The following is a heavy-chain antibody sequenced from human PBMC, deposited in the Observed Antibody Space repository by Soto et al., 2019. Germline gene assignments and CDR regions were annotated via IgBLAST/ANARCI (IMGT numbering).Heavy chain of an antibody. Sequence: QVQLQQWGTGLLKPSETLSLHCAVYGESLRGYYWSWVRQTPAMGLEWIGEINHRGTTNHDSSLKRRAIISIDTSKTQVSLMLNYVTAADTAVYYCARVYPRSILSTSLTTSYWFDSWGQETLVTVSS. V-gene: IGHV4-34*04. D-gene: IGHD2-21*01. J-gene: IGHJ5*01. CDR1: GESLRGYY. CDR2: INHRGTT. CDR3: ARVYPRSILSTSLTTSYWFDS.